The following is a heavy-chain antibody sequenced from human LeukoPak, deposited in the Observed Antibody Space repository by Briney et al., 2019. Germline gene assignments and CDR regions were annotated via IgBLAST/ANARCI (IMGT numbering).Heavy chain of an antibody. D-gene: IGHD3-22*01. V-gene: IGHV1-46*01. CDR2: INPSGGST. CDR3: ATYDSSGYYGVDY. CDR1: GYTFTGYY. J-gene: IGHJ4*02. Sequence: ASVKVSCKASGYTFTGYYMHWVRQAPGQGLEWMGIINPSGGSTSYAQKFQGRVTMTRDTSTSTVYMELSSLRSEDTAVYYCATYDSSGYYGVDYWGQGTLVTVSS.